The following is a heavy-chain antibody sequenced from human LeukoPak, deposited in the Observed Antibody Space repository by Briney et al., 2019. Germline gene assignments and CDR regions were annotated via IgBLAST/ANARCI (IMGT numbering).Heavy chain of an antibody. CDR2: IYYSGST. Sequence: PSETLSLTCTVSGGSISSSSYYWGWIRQPPGKGLAWIGSIYYSGSTYYNPSLKSRVTISVDTPKNQFSLKLSSVTAADTAVYYCARQGIAVAGTSRYGYWGQGTLVTVSS. V-gene: IGHV4-39*01. CDR1: GGSISSSSYY. J-gene: IGHJ4*02. CDR3: ARQGIAVAGTSRYGY. D-gene: IGHD6-19*01.